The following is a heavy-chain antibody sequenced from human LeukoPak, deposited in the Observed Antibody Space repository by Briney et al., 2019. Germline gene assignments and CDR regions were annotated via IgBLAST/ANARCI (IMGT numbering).Heavy chain of an antibody. CDR1: GGTFISYA. Sequence: GASVKVSCKASGGTFISYAISWVRQAPGQGLEWMGRIIPIFGTANYAQKFQGRVTITTDESTSTAYMELSSLRSEDTAVYYCARDPYYYDSSGYYHLLGYFQYWGQGTLVTVSS. CDR3: ARDPYYYDSSGYYHLLGYFQY. D-gene: IGHD3-22*01. J-gene: IGHJ1*01. CDR2: IIPIFGTA. V-gene: IGHV1-69*05.